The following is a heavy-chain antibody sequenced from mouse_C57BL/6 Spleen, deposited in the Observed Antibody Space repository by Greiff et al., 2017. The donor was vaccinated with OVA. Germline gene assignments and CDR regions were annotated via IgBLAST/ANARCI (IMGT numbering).Heavy chain of an antibody. CDR2: ISSGGDYI. D-gene: IGHD2-12*01. Sequence: EVKVVESGEGLVKPGGSLKLSCAASGFTFSSYAMSWVRQTPEKRLEWVAYISSGGDYIYYADTVKGRFTISRDNARNTLYLQMSSLKSEDTAMYYCTRDYTPYYAMDYWGQGTSVTVSS. CDR3: TRDYTPYYAMDY. J-gene: IGHJ4*01. CDR1: GFTFSSYA. V-gene: IGHV5-9-1*02.